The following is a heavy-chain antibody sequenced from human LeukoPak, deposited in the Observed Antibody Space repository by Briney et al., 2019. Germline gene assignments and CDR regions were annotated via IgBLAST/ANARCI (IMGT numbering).Heavy chain of an antibody. CDR3: ARGDGSSWYRRYYYYGMDV. CDR2: INTNTGNP. CDR1: GYTFTSYA. V-gene: IGHV7-4-1*02. D-gene: IGHD6-13*01. J-gene: IGHJ6*02. Sequence: GASVKVSCKASGYTFTSYAMNWVRQAPGQGLEWMGWINTNTGNPTYAQGFTGRFVFSLDTSVSTAYPQISSLKAEDTAVYYCARGDGSSWYRRYYYYGMDVWGQGTTVTVSS.